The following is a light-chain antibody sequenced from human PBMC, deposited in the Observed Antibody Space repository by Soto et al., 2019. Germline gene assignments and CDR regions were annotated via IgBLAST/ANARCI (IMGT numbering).Light chain of an antibody. V-gene: IGKV3-11*01. CDR1: QSISVY. CDR2: DAS. J-gene: IGKJ5*01. CDR3: QQRKNWPPIT. Sequence: VLTQSPATLSLSPGEGATLSCRASQSISVYLAWYQQKPGQAPRLLIYDASNRATGTPARFSGSGSGTDFTLTISSLEPEDFAVYYCQQRKNWPPITFGQGTRLEI.